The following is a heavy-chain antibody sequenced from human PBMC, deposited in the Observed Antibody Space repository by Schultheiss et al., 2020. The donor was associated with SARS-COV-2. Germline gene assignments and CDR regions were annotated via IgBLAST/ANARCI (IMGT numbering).Heavy chain of an antibody. D-gene: IGHD4-17*01. Sequence: ASVKVSCKASGYTFTSYAMHWVRQAPGQRLEWMGWINAGNGNTKYSQKFQGRVTITADESTSTAYMELSSLRSEDTAVYYCARELAHGDGAGWDYWGQGTLVTVSS. CDR3: ARELAHGDGAGWDY. CDR1: GYTFTSYA. J-gene: IGHJ4*02. CDR2: INAGNGNT. V-gene: IGHV1-3*01.